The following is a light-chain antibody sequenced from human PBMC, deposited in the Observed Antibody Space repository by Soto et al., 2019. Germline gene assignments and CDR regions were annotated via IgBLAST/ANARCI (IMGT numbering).Light chain of an antibody. CDR2: GAS. Sequence: EIMLTHSPGTLSIXXVXTXXXXXICIQSVSSSYLAWYQQKPGQAPRLLIYGASSRATGIPARFSGSGSGTEFTLTISSLQSEDFAVYYCQQYNNWPPVTFGPGTKVDIK. CDR3: QQYNNWPPVT. CDR1: QSVSSSY. V-gene: IGKV3-15*01. J-gene: IGKJ3*01.